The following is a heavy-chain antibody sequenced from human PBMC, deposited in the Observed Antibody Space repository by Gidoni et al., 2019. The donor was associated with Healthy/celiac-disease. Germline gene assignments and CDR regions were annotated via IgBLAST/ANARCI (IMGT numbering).Heavy chain of an antibody. CDR1: GFTFSSYS. V-gene: IGHV3-21*01. J-gene: IGHJ4*02. D-gene: IGHD3-22*01. CDR2: ISSSSSYI. CDR3: ARDRGRDYYDSSGYQPFDY. Sequence: EVQLVESGGGLVKPGGSLRLSCAASGFTFSSYSLNWVRQAPGKGLEWVSSISSSSSYIYYADSVKGRFTISRDNAKNSLYLQMNSLRAEDTAVYYCARDRGRDYYDSSGYQPFDYWGQGTLVTVSS.